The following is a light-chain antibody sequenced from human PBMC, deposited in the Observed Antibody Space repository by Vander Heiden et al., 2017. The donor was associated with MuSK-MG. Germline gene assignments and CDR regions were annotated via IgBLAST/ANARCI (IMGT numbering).Light chain of an antibody. V-gene: IGKV3-20*01. CDR3: RQYSTSPT. CDR1: QSVSSNY. J-gene: IGKJ5*01. Sequence: EIVLTQSPGTLSLSPGERATLSCRASQSVSSNYLAWYQQKPGQAPRLLIYDASSRATGIPDRFSGSGSGTDFTLTISRLEPEDLAVYYCRQYSTSPTFGQGTRLEIK. CDR2: DAS.